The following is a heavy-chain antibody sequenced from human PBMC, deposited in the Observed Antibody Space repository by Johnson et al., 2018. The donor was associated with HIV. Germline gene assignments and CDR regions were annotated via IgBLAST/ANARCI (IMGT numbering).Heavy chain of an antibody. J-gene: IGHJ3*02. CDR2: ISYDGSDK. CDR1: GFTFSSYA. Sequence: VQLVESGGGVVQPGRSLRLSCAASGFTFSSYAMHWVRQAPAKGLEWVAVISYDGSDKYYADSVKGRFTISRDSSKNTLYLQMNTLRADDTAVYYCARGSRYTHDNDDVYLLQAFDIWGQGTMVTVSS. CDR3: ARGSRYTHDNDDVYLLQAFDI. V-gene: IGHV3-30*04. D-gene: IGHD3-16*01.